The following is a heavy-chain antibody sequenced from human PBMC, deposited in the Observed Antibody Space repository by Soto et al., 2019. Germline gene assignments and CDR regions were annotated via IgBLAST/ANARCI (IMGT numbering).Heavy chain of an antibody. V-gene: IGHV4-30-4*02. CDR1: GGSISSGDYY. CDR2: IYYSGST. J-gene: IGHJ5*02. Sequence: SETLSLTCTVSGGSISSGDYYWSWIRQPPGKGLEWIGYIYYSGSTYYNPSLKSRVTISVDTSKNQVSLKLSSVTAADSAVYFCARRAVELSTIREDNWFDPWGLGTLVTVSS. D-gene: IGHD1-7*01. CDR3: ARRAVELSTIREDNWFDP.